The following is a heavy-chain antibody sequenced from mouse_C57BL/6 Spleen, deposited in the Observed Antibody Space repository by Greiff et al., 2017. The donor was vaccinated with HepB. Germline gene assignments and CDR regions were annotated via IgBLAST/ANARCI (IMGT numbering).Heavy chain of an antibody. V-gene: IGHV1-55*01. Sequence: QVQLQQPGAELVKPGASVKMSCKASGYTLPSTWITGVKQRPGQGLGWIGDIYPGSGSTNYNEKFKSKATLTVDTSSSTAYMQLSSLTSEDSAVYYCAREGDGYYPMDYWGQGTSVTVSS. CDR1: GYTLPSTW. J-gene: IGHJ4*01. CDR2: IYPGSGST. D-gene: IGHD2-3*01. CDR3: AREGDGYYPMDY.